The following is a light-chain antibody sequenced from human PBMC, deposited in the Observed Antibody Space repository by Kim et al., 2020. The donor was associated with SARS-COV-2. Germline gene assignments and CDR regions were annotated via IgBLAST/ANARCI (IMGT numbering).Light chain of an antibody. CDR3: QQSYNYPYT. CDR1: QSVYSW. CDR2: KAS. J-gene: IGKJ2*01. Sequence: SSCVRDRVTNTWRARQSVYSWLAWYQQKPGKAPNLLIYKASTLESGVPSRFSGSESGTEFTLTISSLQPNDSATYYCQQSYNYPYTFGQGTKLEI. V-gene: IGKV1-5*03.